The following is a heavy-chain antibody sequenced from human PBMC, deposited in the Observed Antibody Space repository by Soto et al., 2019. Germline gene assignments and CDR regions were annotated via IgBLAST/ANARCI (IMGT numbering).Heavy chain of an antibody. CDR1: DGSVSSGSFY. CDR3: ARGRRVSTWDHDAFDV. D-gene: IGHD7-27*01. Sequence: QVQLQESGPGLVRPSETLSLICTVSDGSVSSGSFYWSWIRQPPGKGLEWVGFRYYTGRASDNPSLPNRISISIDSSKNQFSLKLTSVTAADTAVYYCARGRRVSTWDHDAFDVWGQGTLVTVSS. CDR2: RYYTGRA. V-gene: IGHV4-61*01. J-gene: IGHJ3*01.